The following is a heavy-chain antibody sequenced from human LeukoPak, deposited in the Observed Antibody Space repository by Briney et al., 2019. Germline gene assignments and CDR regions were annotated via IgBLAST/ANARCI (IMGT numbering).Heavy chain of an antibody. Sequence: GGSLRLSCAASGXTFSTYAMSWVRQAPGKGLEWVSGISDSGGTTYYADSVKSRFTISRDNAKNSLYLQMNSLRAEDTAVYYCARGGVGTPYFDYWGQGTLVTVSS. CDR2: ISDSGGTT. CDR1: GXTFSTYA. J-gene: IGHJ4*02. CDR3: ARGGVGTPYFDY. D-gene: IGHD7-27*01. V-gene: IGHV3-23*01.